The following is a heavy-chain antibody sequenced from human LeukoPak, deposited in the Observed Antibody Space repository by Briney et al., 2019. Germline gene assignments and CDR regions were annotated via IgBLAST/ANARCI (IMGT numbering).Heavy chain of an antibody. J-gene: IGHJ3*02. CDR1: GFTFSSYE. CDR3: ARDQGGDAFDI. V-gene: IGHV3-48*03. CDR2: ISSSGSTI. D-gene: IGHD3-16*01. Sequence: GGSLRLSCAASGFTFSSYEMNWVRQAPGKGLEWVSYISSSGSTIYYADSVKGRFTISRDNAKNSLYLQMSSLRAEDTAVYYCARDQGGDAFDIWGQGTMVTVSS.